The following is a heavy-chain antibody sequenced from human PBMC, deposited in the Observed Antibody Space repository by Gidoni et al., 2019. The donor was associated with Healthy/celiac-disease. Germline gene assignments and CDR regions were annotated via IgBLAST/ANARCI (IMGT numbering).Heavy chain of an antibody. Sequence: EVQLVESGGGLVQPGGSLRLSCSGSGFTVSSNYMNWVRQAPGKGLEWVSVIYTGGNTYYADSVKGRFTISRDNSKNTLYLQMNSLRAEDTAVYYCARGAVDWGQGTLVTVSS. J-gene: IGHJ4*02. CDR1: GFTVSSNY. CDR2: IYTGGNT. CDR3: ARGAVD. D-gene: IGHD1-26*01. V-gene: IGHV3-66*01.